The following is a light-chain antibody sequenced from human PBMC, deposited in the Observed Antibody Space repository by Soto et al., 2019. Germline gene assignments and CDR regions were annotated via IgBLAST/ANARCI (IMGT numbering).Light chain of an antibody. J-gene: IGLJ1*01. CDR1: KSDIGVYDF. CDR3: KSYAGSNTYV. CDR2: EVV. Sequence: QSALTQPPSASGSPGQSVTISCTGTKSDIGVYDFVSWYQHHPGKAPRLIIYEVVQRPSGVPDRFSGSESGNTASLTVSGLQAADEADYFCKSYAGSNTYVFGSGTKVTVL. V-gene: IGLV2-8*01.